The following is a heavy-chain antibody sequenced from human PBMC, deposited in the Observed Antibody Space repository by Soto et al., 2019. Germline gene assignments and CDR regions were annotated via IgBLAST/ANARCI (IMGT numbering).Heavy chain of an antibody. Sequence: GGSLRLSCAASGFTFSSYWMGWVRQAPGKGLEWVANIKQDGSEKYYVDSVKGRFTISRDNAKNSLYLQMNSLRAEDTAVYYCAREATNDYGDYEDYYYYYMDVWGKGTTVPVSS. D-gene: IGHD4-17*01. CDR1: GFTFSSYW. CDR3: AREATNDYGDYEDYYYYYMDV. CDR2: IKQDGSEK. V-gene: IGHV3-7*01. J-gene: IGHJ6*03.